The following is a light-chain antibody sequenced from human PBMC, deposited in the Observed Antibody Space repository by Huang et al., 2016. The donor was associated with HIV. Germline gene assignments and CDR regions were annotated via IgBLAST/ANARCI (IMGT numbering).Light chain of an antibody. V-gene: IGKV6-21*02. CDR3: HQSSTLPLT. CDR1: QSIGRS. CDR2: NAS. Sequence: EIVLTQSPDFQSVTPKEKVTITCRASQSIGRSLHWYQKKPDQSPKIDIKNASQSISGVPSRFSGSGSGTDFNLTINSLEAEDAATYYCHQSSTLPLTFGAGTKVAIK. J-gene: IGKJ4*01.